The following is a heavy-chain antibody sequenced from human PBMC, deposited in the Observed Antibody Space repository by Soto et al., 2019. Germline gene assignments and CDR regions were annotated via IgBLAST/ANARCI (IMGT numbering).Heavy chain of an antibody. CDR2: IYDSGST. CDR3: ADPPRY. J-gene: IGHJ4*02. V-gene: IGHV4-59*01. CDR1: GGSISSYY. Sequence: SDTLSLTCTIPGGSISSYYWSWIRQPPGKGLEWIGYIYDSGSTNYNPSLKSRVTISLDTSKNQFSLKLTSVTAADTAVYYCADPPRYWGQGTLVTVS.